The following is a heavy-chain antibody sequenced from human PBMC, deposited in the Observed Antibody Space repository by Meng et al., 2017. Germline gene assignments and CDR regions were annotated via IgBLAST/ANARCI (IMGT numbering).Heavy chain of an antibody. V-gene: IGHV3-74*01. CDR3: ARSDWFDP. CDR1: GFTFRNYW. Sequence: EVQLVADGGGLVQSGGSLRLSCTASGFTFRNYWMHWVRQAPGKGLVWVSRIKPDGTMTVYADSVKGRFTISRDNAKNTLYLQMNSLRSDDTAVYYCARSDWFDPWGQGTVVTVSS. CDR2: IKPDGTMT. J-gene: IGHJ5*02.